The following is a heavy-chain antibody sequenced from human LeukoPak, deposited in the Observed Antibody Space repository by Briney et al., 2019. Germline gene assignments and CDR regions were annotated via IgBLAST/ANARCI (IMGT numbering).Heavy chain of an antibody. Sequence: PSETLSLTCTVSGGSISSYYWSWIRQPPGKGLEWIGYIYYSGSTNYNPSLKSRVTISVDTSKNQFSLKLNSVTATDTAVYYCARSATSRYYFYGLDVWGQGTTVTVSS. J-gene: IGHJ6*02. CDR2: IYYSGST. CDR3: ARSATSRYYFYGLDV. V-gene: IGHV4-59*08. D-gene: IGHD3-9*01. CDR1: GGSISSYY.